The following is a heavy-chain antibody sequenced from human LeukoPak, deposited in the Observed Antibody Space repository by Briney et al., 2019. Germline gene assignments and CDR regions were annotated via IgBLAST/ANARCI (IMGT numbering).Heavy chain of an antibody. CDR1: GGSISSGSYY. V-gene: IGHV4-61*02. CDR2: IYTSGST. Sequence: SETLSLTCTVSGGSISSGSYYWSWIRQPAGKGLEWIGRIYTSGSTNYNPSLKSRVTISVDTSKNQFSLKLSSVTAADTAVYYCAREDDFWSGYPRWFDPWGQGTLVTVSS. CDR3: AREDDFWSGYPRWFDP. D-gene: IGHD3-3*01. J-gene: IGHJ5*02.